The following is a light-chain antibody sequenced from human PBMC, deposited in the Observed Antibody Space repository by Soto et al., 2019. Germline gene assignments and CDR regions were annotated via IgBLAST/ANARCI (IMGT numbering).Light chain of an antibody. CDR2: DVS. V-gene: IGLV2-14*01. J-gene: IGLJ1*01. CDR3: SSYTSSSTLV. Sequence: QSVLTQPASVSGSPGQSITISCTGTSSDVGGYNYVSWYQQHPGKAPKLMIYDVSIRPSGVSNRFSGSKSGNTASLTISGLQAEDEADYYCSSYTSSSTLVFGTGTKVTVL. CDR1: SSDVGGYNY.